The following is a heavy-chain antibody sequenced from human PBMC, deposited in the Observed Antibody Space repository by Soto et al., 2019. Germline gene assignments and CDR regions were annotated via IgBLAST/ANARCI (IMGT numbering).Heavy chain of an antibody. CDR2: IWYDGSNK. Sequence: QVQLVESGGGVVQPGRSLRLSCAASGFTFSSYGMHWVRQAPGKGLEWVAVIWYDGSNKYYADSVKDRFTISRDNSKNTLYLQMNSLRAEDTAVYYCARDGSTIPYYYYYYMDVWGKGTTVTVSS. J-gene: IGHJ6*03. CDR3: ARDGSTIPYYYYYYMDV. D-gene: IGHD2-2*01. V-gene: IGHV3-33*01. CDR1: GFTFSSYG.